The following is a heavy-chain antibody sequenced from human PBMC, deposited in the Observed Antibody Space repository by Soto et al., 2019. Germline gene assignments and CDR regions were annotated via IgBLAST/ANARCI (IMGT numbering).Heavy chain of an antibody. D-gene: IGHD2-2*01. Sequence: GASVKVSCKASGYTFSSIGISWVRQAPGQGLEWMGWISPYNGNTNYAQKLQGRVTMTTDTSTSTAYMELRSLRSDDTAVYYCARDCSSTSCYPAWPWGQGTLVTVSS. CDR1: GYTFSSIG. J-gene: IGHJ5*02. CDR2: ISPYNGNT. CDR3: ARDCSSTSCYPAWP. V-gene: IGHV1-18*01.